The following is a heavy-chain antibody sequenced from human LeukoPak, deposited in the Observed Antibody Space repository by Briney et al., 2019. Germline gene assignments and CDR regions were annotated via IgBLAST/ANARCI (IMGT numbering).Heavy chain of an antibody. Sequence: SVKVSCKASGYTFTGYYMHWVRQAPGQGLEWMGWINPNSGGTNYAQKFQGRVTMTRDTSISTAYMELSRLRSDDTAVYYCAREDSSSSRDSSDYWGQGTLVTVSS. CDR3: AREDSSSSRDSSDY. CDR1: GYTFTGYY. V-gene: IGHV1-2*02. CDR2: INPNSGGT. D-gene: IGHD6-6*01. J-gene: IGHJ4*02.